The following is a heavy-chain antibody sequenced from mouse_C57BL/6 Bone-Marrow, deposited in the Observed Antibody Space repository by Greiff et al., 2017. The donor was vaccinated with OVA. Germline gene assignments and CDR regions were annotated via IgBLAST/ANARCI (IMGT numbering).Heavy chain of an antibody. CDR2: IHPNSGST. J-gene: IGHJ2*01. V-gene: IGHV1-64*01. CDR1: GYTFTSYW. Sequence: QVQLQQPGAELVKPGASVKLSCKASGYTFTSYWMHWVKQRPGQGLEWIGMIHPNSGSTNYNEKFKSKATLTVDKSSSTAYMQLSSLTSEDSAVYDWTLSYYYGGSYFDYWGQGTTLTVSS. D-gene: IGHD1-1*01. CDR3: TLSYYYGGSYFDY.